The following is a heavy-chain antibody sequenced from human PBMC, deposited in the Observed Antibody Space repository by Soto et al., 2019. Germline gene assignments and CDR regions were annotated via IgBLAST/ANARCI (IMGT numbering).Heavy chain of an antibody. CDR3: ARSGRYFDWTVDY. V-gene: IGHV3-23*01. J-gene: IGHJ4*02. CDR2: ISGSGGST. CDR1: GFTFSSYA. Sequence: EVQLLESGGGLVQPGGSLRLSCAASGFTFSSYAMSWVRQAPGKGLEWVSAISGSGGSTYYADSVKGRFTISRDNSKNTLDLQMNSLRAEDTAVYYCARSGRYFDWTVDYWGQGTLVTVSS. D-gene: IGHD3-9*01.